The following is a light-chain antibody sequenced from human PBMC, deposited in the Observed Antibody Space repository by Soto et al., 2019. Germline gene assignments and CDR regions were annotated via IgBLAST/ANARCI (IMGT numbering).Light chain of an antibody. CDR3: CSYAGISTFLGV. V-gene: IGLV2-23*03. CDR1: SSDVGSYNL. J-gene: IGLJ3*02. CDR2: EGS. Sequence: QSALTQPASVSGSPGQSITISCTGTSSDVGSYNLVSWYQQHPGKAPKLMIYEGSKRPSGVSNRFSGSKSGNTASLTISGLQAEDGADYYGCSYAGISTFLGVFGGGTKVTVL.